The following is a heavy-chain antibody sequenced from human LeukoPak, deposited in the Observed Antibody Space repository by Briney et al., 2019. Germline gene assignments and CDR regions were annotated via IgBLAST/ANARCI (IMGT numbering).Heavy chain of an antibody. J-gene: IGHJ4*02. CDR3: ATVTYYYDSSGYYYYFDY. V-gene: IGHV4-4*07. CDR2: IYSSGNT. CDR1: GGSINRYY. Sequence: PSETLSLTCIVSGGSINRYYWRWIRQPAGKGLEWIGRIYSSGNTNYNPSLKSRVTISVDTSKNQFSLKLSSVTAADTAVYYCATVTYYYDSSGYYYYFDYWGQGTLVTVSS. D-gene: IGHD3-22*01.